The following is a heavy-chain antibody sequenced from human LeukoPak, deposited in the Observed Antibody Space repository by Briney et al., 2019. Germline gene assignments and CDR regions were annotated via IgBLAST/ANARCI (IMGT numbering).Heavy chain of an antibody. D-gene: IGHD1-26*01. J-gene: IGHJ4*02. V-gene: IGHV4-4*07. CDR3: ARESRVSYYKFDY. CDR1: GGSIRDYY. Sequence: PSDTLSLTCTVSGGSIRDYYWSWIRQPAGEGLEWIGRIYSSGSTNYNPSLKRRVTMSVDTSKNQFSLELSSVTAADAGVYYCARESRVSYYKFDYWGQGTLVSLFS. CDR2: IYSSGST.